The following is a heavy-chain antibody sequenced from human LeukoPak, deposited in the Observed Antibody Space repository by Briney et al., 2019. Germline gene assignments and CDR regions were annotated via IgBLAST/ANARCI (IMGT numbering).Heavy chain of an antibody. D-gene: IGHD2-15*01. J-gene: IGHJ3*01. Sequence: PGGSLRLSCAASGFTFGDYWMSWVRQAPGKGLEWVAIIKQDESERYLVSSVKGRFTISRDNAKNSVYLQLNSLRAEDTAVYYCARGGSRTCSTCYSDASDVWGQGTMVTVSA. CDR3: ARGGSRTCSTCYSDASDV. CDR1: GFTFGDYW. CDR2: IKQDESER. V-gene: IGHV3-7*03.